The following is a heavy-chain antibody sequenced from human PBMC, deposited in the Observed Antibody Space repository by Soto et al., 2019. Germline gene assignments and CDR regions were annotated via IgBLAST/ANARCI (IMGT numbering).Heavy chain of an antibody. D-gene: IGHD2-21*02. Sequence: SETLSLTCTVSGGSISSSSYYWGWIRQPPGKGLERIGSIYYSGSTYYNPSLKSRVTISVDTSKNQFSLKLSSVTAADTAVYYCATAYCGGDCPHYYYGMDVWGQGTTVTVSS. CDR2: IYYSGST. CDR1: GGSISSSSYY. J-gene: IGHJ6*02. CDR3: ATAYCGGDCPHYYYGMDV. V-gene: IGHV4-39*01.